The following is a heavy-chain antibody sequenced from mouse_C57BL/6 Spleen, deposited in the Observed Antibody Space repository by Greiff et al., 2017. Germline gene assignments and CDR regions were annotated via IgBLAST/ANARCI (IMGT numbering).Heavy chain of an antibody. Sequence: QVQLKESGAELVKPGASVKLSCKASGYAFSSYWMTWVKQRPGKGLEWIGQIYPGDGDTNYTGKFKGKATLTADKSSSTAYMQLSSLTSEYSAVYVCANHGYGCAMDYWGQGTSVTVSA. CDR3: ANHGYGCAMDY. J-gene: IGHJ4*01. D-gene: IGHD2-2*01. V-gene: IGHV1-80*01. CDR1: GYAFSSYW. CDR2: IYPGDGDT.